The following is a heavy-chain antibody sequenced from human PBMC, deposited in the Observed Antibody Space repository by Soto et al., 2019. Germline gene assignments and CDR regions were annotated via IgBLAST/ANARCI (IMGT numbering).Heavy chain of an antibody. CDR2: IYYSGST. V-gene: IGHV4-39*01. Sequence: PSETLSLTCTVSGGSISSSSYYWGWIRQPPGKGLEWIGSIYYSGSTYYNPSLKSRVTISVDTSKNQFSLKLSSVTAADTAVYYCAISIAARLQLKKSAEYFQHWGQGTLVTVSS. D-gene: IGHD6-6*01. CDR3: AISIAARLQLKKSAEYFQH. J-gene: IGHJ1*01. CDR1: GGSISSSSYY.